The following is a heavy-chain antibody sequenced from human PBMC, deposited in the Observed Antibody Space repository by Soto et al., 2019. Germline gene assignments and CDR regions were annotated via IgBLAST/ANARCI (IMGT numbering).Heavy chain of an antibody. CDR1: GGTFSSYA. CDR2: IIPIFGTA. V-gene: IGHV1-69*13. Sequence: SVKVSCKASGGTFSSYAISWVRQAPGQGLEWMGGIIPIFGTANYAQKFQGRVTITADESTSTAYMELSSLRSEDTAVYYCARVLSAAAGYYYYYGMDVWGQGTTVTVSS. CDR3: ARVLSAAAGYYYYYGMDV. J-gene: IGHJ6*02. D-gene: IGHD6-13*01.